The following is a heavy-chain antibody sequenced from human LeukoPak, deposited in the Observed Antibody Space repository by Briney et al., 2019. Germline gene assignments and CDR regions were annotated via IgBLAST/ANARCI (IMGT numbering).Heavy chain of an antibody. V-gene: IGHV3-43*02. D-gene: IGHD3-10*01. Sequence: GGSLRPSCAASGFTFSSYAMHWVRQAPGKGLEWVSLISGDGGSTYYADSVKGRFIISRDNSKNSLYLQMNSLRTEDTALYYCAKDIPKEIGSFDYWGQGTLVTVSS. CDR2: ISGDGGST. J-gene: IGHJ4*02. CDR3: AKDIPKEIGSFDY. CDR1: GFTFSSYA.